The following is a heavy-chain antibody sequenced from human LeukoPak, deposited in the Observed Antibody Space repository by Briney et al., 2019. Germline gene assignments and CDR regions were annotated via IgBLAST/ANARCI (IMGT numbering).Heavy chain of an antibody. CDR3: ARGIYCSGGSCYAPFDY. CDR2: ILPIFGTT. J-gene: IGHJ4*02. D-gene: IGHD2-15*01. CDR1: GGTFSSYG. V-gene: IGHV1-69*13. Sequence: ASVKVSCKASGGTFSSYGISWVRQAPGQGLEWMGGILPIFGTTNYAQKFQGRVTITADESTSTAYMELTSLRSEDTAVYYCARGIYCSGGSCYAPFDYWGQGTLVTVSS.